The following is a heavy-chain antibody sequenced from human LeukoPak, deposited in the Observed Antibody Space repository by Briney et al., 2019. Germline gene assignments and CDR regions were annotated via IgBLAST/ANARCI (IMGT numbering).Heavy chain of an antibody. Sequence: SETLSLTCTVSGGSISSSSYYWGWIRQPPGKGLEWIGSIYYSGSTYYNPSLKSRVTISVDTSKNQFSLKLSSVTAADTAVYYCARSDSSWANYYYYYMDVWGKGTTVTVSS. CDR3: ARSDSSWANYYYYYMDV. CDR1: GGSISSSSYY. J-gene: IGHJ6*03. CDR2: IYYSGST. D-gene: IGHD3-22*01. V-gene: IGHV4-39*07.